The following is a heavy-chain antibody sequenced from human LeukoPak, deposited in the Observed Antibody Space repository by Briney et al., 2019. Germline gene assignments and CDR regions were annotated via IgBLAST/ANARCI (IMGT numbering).Heavy chain of an antibody. D-gene: IGHD1-1*01. CDR2: INDGGVHT. CDR1: GFSFRSYG. CDR3: ARSLKWNLVGLDY. V-gene: IGHV3-23*01. J-gene: IGHJ4*02. Sequence: GGSLRLSCAASGFSFRSYGMNWVRQAPGKGLEWVAVINDGGVHTFYADSVKGRFTLSRDNSRNTLFLQMNSLRAEDTALYYCARSLKWNLVGLDYWGQGALVTVSS.